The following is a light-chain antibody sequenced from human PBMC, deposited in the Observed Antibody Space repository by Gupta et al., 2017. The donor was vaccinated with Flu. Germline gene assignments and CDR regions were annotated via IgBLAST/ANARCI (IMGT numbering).Light chain of an antibody. CDR2: GAS. V-gene: IGKV3-15*01. J-gene: IGKJ5*01. CDR3: QQDDKWPPVT. Sequence: EIVMTQSPATLSVSPGERAILSCRASQSVGSNLAWYQQKPGQAPRLLIYGASTRATGIPARFSGSGSETGFTLAISSLQSEDFAVYFCQQDDKWPPVTFGQGTRLEIK. CDR1: QSVGSN.